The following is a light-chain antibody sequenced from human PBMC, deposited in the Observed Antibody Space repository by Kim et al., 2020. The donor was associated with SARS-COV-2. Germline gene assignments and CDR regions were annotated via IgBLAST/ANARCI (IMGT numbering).Light chain of an antibody. CDR2: DVS. CDR1: SSDVGGYNY. V-gene: IGLV2-11*01. J-gene: IGLJ1*01. Sequence: SVTISCTGTSSDVGGYNYVSLYQHHPGKVPKLMIYDVSKRPSGVPDRFSGSKSGNTASLTISGLQAEDEADYYCCSYAGSYTNYVFGTGTKVTVL. CDR3: CSYAGSYTNYV.